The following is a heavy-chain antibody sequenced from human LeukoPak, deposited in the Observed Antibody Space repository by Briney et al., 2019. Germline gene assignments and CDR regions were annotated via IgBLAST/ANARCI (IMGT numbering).Heavy chain of an antibody. Sequence: SETLSLTCTVSGDSISSYYWSWIRQPAGKGLEWIGRMYISGSTDYSPSLKSRVTLSLDTSKNQFSLSLTSVTAADTAVYYCARDLPGWDPIMVPPVNPRYYYMDVWGKGTTVTVSS. V-gene: IGHV4-4*07. CDR1: GDSISSYY. CDR3: ARDLPGWDPIMVPPVNPRYYYMDV. CDR2: MYISGST. J-gene: IGHJ6*03. D-gene: IGHD2-8*01.